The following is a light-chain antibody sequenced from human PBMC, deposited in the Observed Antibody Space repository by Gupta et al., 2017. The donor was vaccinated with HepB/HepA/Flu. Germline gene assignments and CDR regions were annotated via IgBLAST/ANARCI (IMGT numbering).Light chain of an antibody. CDR3: LQHNRYT. V-gene: IGKV1-17*01. CDR1: HGISND. CDR2: AAF. J-gene: IGKJ5*01. Sequence: DIQMTQSPSSLSASVGDRVTIACRASHGISNDLGWYQQKPGKAPKLLIYAAFRFQSGVPSRFSGSGSGTEFTLTIGSLQPEDFATYLCLQHNRYTFGQGTRLEIK.